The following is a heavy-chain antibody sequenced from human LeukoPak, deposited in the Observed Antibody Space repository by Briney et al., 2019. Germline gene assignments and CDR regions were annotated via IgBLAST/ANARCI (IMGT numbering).Heavy chain of an antibody. Sequence: SETLSLTCTVSGGSISSGTYYWSWIRQPAGKGLEWIGRINTSGSTNYNPSLKNRVTISVDTSKNQFSLKLSSVTAADTAVYYCARVGSSGWYFLDYWGQGILVTVSS. V-gene: IGHV4-61*02. CDR1: GGSISSGTYY. J-gene: IGHJ4*02. CDR3: ARVGSSGWYFLDY. D-gene: IGHD6-19*01. CDR2: INTSGST.